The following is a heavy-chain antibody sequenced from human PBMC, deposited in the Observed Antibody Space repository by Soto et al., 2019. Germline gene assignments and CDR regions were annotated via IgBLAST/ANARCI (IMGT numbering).Heavy chain of an antibody. V-gene: IGHV3-7*01. J-gene: IGHJ4*02. CDR2: IKQDGSDK. D-gene: IGHD3-3*01. Sequence: PGGSLRLSCAASGFTFRDYWMSWVRQAPGRGLEWVANIKQDGSDKYYVDSVKGRFTISRGNAEDFLYLQMNSLRADDTAVYYCARGRVDFGYWGQGILVTVSS. CDR3: ARGRVDFGY. CDR1: GFTFRDYW.